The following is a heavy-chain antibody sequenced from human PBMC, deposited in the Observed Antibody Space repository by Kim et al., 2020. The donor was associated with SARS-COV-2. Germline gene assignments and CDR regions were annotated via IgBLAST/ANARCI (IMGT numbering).Heavy chain of an antibody. Sequence: GGSLRLSCAASGFTFSSYGMHWVRQAPGKGLEWVAVISYDGSNKYYADSVKGRFTISRDNSKNTLYLQMNSLRAEDTAVYYCAKLTPGDSWAFEIWGQGTMVTVSS. J-gene: IGHJ3*02. D-gene: IGHD3-10*01. CDR3: AKLTPGDSWAFEI. CDR2: ISYDGSNK. V-gene: IGHV3-30*18. CDR1: GFTFSSYG.